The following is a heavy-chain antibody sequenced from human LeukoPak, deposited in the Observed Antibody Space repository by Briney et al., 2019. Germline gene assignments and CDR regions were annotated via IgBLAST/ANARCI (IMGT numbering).Heavy chain of an antibody. CDR2: IIPIFGTA. CDR1: GGTFSSYA. J-gene: IGHJ4*02. D-gene: IGHD3-16*01. V-gene: IGHV1-69*05. Sequence: SVKVSCKASGGTFSSYAISWVRQAPGQGLEWMGRIIPIFGTANYAQKFQDRVTITTDESTSTAYMELSSLRSEDTAVYYCARDAPYCDYVWGSLPYWGQGTLVTVSS. CDR3: ARDAPYCDYVWGSLPY.